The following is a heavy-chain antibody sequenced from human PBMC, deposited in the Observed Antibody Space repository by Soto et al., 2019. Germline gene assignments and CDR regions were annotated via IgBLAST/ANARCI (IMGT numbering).Heavy chain of an antibody. CDR3: ANGRYHDFWSGYYQFDY. D-gene: IGHD3-3*01. CDR2: INAGNANT. V-gene: IGHV1-3*01. Sequence: QVHLVQSGAEVNKPGASVKLSCKASGYTFSGYVMHWLRQAPGQRLEWMGWINAGNANTQYSQKFQGRVTITRDTSASAVYLELSSLRSEDTAVYYCANGRYHDFWSGYYQFDYWGQGTLVTVSS. J-gene: IGHJ4*02. CDR1: GYTFSGYV.